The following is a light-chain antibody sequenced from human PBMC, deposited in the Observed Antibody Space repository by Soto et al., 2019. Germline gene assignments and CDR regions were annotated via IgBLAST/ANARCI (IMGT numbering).Light chain of an antibody. V-gene: IGLV2-8*01. CDR3: SSYGGSNNHV. CDR2: EVN. J-gene: IGLJ1*01. CDR1: SSVVGGYNY. Sequence: QSVLTQPPSASGSPGQSVSISCTGTSSVVGGYNYVSWFQQYPGKAPKLLIHEVNKRPSGVPDRFSGSKSGNTAALTVSGLEAEDEADYYCSSYGGSNNHVFGTGTKVTVL.